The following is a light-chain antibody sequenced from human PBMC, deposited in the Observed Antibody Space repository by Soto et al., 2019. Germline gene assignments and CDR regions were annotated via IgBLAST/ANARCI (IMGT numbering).Light chain of an antibody. V-gene: IGKV3-20*01. J-gene: IGKJ5*01. Sequence: EDVLTQSPGSLSLSRGERATLSCRASERIYSAYLGWYQQKPGQAPRLLIYGTSSRATGIPDRFSGSGSGTEFTLTISSLESEDFAVYYCQQYNNWPITFGQGTRLEIK. CDR2: GTS. CDR3: QQYNNWPIT. CDR1: ERIYSAY.